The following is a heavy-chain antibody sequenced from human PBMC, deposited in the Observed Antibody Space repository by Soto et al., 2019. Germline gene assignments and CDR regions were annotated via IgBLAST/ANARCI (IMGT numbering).Heavy chain of an antibody. CDR1: GFTFSSYE. CDR3: ARERGIAAAGTVSWFDP. D-gene: IGHD6-13*01. Sequence: GSLRLSCAASGFTFSSYEMNWVRQAPGKGLEWVSYISSSGSTIYYADSVKGRFTISRDNAKNSLYLQMNSLRAEDTAVYYCARERGIAAAGTVSWFDPWGQGTLVTVSS. V-gene: IGHV3-48*03. CDR2: ISSSGSTI. J-gene: IGHJ5*02.